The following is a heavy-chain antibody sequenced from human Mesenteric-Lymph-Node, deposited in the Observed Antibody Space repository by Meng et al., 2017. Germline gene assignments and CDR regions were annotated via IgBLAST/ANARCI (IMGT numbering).Heavy chain of an antibody. CDR2: ISYDGSNK. Sequence: VHVVESGGGVVQPGRSLRLSCAASGFTFSSYAMHWVRQAPGKGLEWVAVISYDGSNKYYADSVKGRFTISRDNSKNTLYLQMNSLRAEDTAVYYCARVLGQDYWGQGTLVTVSS. J-gene: IGHJ4*02. V-gene: IGHV3-30*01. CDR1: GFTFSSYA. D-gene: IGHD7-27*01. CDR3: ARVLGQDY.